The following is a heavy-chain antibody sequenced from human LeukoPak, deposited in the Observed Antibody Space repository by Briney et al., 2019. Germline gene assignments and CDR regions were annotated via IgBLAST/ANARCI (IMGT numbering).Heavy chain of an antibody. Sequence: EGSLRLSCAASGFTFSSYSMNWVRQAPGKGLEWVSSISSSSSYIYYADSVKGRFTVSRDNAKNSLYLQMNSLRAEDTAVYYCARGSGPRDGYCSGGSCYRHLRLFDYWGPGTLGTVSS. V-gene: IGHV3-21*01. CDR3: ARGSGPRDGYCSGGSCYRHLRLFDY. J-gene: IGHJ4*02. D-gene: IGHD2-15*01. CDR1: GFTFSSYS. CDR2: ISSSSSYI.